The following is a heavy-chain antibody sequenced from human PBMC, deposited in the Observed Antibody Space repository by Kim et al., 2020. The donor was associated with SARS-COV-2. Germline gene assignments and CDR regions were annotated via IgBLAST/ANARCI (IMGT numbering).Heavy chain of an antibody. V-gene: IGHV4-59*01. J-gene: IGHJ3*02. CDR2: ST. D-gene: IGHD4-17*01. Sequence: STNYSTSLKSRVTISVDTSKNQCSLKLSSVTAADTAVYYCARTVIGAFDIWGQGTMVTVSS. CDR3: ARTVIGAFDI.